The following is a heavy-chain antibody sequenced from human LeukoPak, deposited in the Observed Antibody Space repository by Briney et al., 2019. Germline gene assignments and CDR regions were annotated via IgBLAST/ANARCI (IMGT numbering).Heavy chain of an antibody. J-gene: IGHJ4*02. CDR2: ISSSGSTI. CDR3: ARDASPSPVAGTNYFDY. Sequence: GGSLRLSCAASGFTFSSYEMNWVRQGPGKGLEWVSYISSSGSTIYYADSVKGRFTISRDNAKNSLYLQMNSLRAEDTAVYYCARDASPSPVAGTNYFDYWGQGTLVTVSS. D-gene: IGHD6-19*01. V-gene: IGHV3-48*03. CDR1: GFTFSSYE.